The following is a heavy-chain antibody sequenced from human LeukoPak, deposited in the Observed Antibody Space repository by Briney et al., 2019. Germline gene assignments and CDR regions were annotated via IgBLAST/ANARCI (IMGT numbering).Heavy chain of an antibody. Sequence: SETLSLTCTVSGGSISSYYWSWIRQPPGKGLEWIGYIYTSGSTNYNPSLKSRVTISVDTSKNQSSLKLSSVTAADTAVYYCARRGSSSSSHYYYYYYMDVWGKGTTVTVSS. CDR3: ARRGSSSSSHYYYYYYMDV. J-gene: IGHJ6*03. CDR2: IYTSGST. D-gene: IGHD6-6*01. CDR1: GGSISSYY. V-gene: IGHV4-4*09.